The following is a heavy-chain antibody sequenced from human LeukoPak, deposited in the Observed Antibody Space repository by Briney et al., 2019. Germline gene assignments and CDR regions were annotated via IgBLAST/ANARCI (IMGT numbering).Heavy chain of an antibody. V-gene: IGHV3-64D*09. J-gene: IGHJ4*02. CDR2: ISSSGGST. CDR3: VKERSGGFFDY. D-gene: IGHD1-26*01. CDR1: GSTFSSYA. Sequence: PGGSLRLSCSASGSTFSSYAMHWVRQAPGKEREYVSAISSSGGSTYYADLVKGRFTISRDNSKNTLYLQMSSLRPEDTAVYFCVKERSGGFFDYWGQGTLVTVSS.